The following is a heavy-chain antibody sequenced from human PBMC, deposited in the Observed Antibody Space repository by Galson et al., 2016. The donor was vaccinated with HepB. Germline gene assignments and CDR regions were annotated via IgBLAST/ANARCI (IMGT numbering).Heavy chain of an antibody. V-gene: IGHV4-31*01. CDR3: ATGRNMPPLTYWYFDL. CDR1: GGSISSGGYY. D-gene: IGHD2-2*01. Sequence: TLSLTCTVSGGSISSGGYYWSWIRQPPGKGLEWIGYVYHSGNTYYNPSLKSPFTISIDTPKNQFSLRLNSVTAADTAVYYCATGRNMPPLTYWYFDLWGRGTLVTVSS. J-gene: IGHJ2*01. CDR2: VYHSGNT.